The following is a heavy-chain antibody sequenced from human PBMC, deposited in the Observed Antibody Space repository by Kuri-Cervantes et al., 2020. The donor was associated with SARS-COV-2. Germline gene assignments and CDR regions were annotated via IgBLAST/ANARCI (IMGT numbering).Heavy chain of an antibody. CDR2: IYTSGST. V-gene: IGHV4-4*07. D-gene: IGHD3-22*01. CDR1: GGSISSYY. Sequence: SETLSLTCTVSGGSISSYYWSWIRQPAGKGLEWIGRIYTSGSTNYNPSLKSRVTMSVDTSKNPFSLKLSSVTAADTAVYYCARGDSSGYYYYFDYWGQGTLVTVSS. J-gene: IGHJ4*02. CDR3: ARGDSSGYYYYFDY.